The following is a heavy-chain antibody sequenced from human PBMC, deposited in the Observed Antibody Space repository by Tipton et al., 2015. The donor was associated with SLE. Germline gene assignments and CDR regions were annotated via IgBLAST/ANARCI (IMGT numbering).Heavy chain of an antibody. CDR2: INHSGST. V-gene: IGHV4-34*01. CDR3: AREYEVWASFDY. D-gene: IGHD3-16*01. Sequence: TLSLTCAVYGGSFSGHYWSWIRQPPGKGLEWIGEINHSGSTNYNPSLKSRVTISVDTSKNQFSLKLSSVTAADTAVYYCAREYEVWASFDYWGQGTLVTVSS. CDR1: GGSFSGHY. J-gene: IGHJ4*02.